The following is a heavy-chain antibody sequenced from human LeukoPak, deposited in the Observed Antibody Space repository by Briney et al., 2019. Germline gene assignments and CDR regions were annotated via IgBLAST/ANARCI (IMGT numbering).Heavy chain of an antibody. Sequence: SVKVSCKASGGTFSSYAISWVRQAPGQGLEWMGGIIPIFGTANYAQKFQGRVTITADKSTSTAYMELSSLRSEDTAVYYCARDLRRIAAAGRRENWFDPWGQGTLVTVSS. CDR2: IIPIFGTA. D-gene: IGHD6-13*01. V-gene: IGHV1-69*06. J-gene: IGHJ5*02. CDR3: ARDLRRIAAAGRRENWFDP. CDR1: GGTFSSYA.